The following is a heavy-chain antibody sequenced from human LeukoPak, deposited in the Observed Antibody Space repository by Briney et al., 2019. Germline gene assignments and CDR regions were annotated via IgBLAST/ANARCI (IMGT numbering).Heavy chain of an antibody. D-gene: IGHD3-22*01. CDR3: AKPLVSDYYDSSGYWGY. Sequence: GGSLRLSCAASGFTFNNYAMSWVRQAPGQGLGWVSSISDSGAGTYFADSVKGRFTISRDNSKNTLYVQMNSLRAEDTAVYYCAKPLVSDYYDSSGYWGYWGQGTLVTVSS. CDR1: GFTFNNYA. CDR2: ISDSGAGT. V-gene: IGHV3-23*01. J-gene: IGHJ4*02.